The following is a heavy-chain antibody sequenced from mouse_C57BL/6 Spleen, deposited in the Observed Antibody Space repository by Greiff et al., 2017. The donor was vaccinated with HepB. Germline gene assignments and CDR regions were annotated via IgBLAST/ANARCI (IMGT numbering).Heavy chain of an antibody. CDR1: GYTFTSYW. Sequence: QVQLQQPGAELVKPGASVKLSCKASGYTFTSYWMQWVKQRPGQGLEWIGEIDPSDSYTNYNQKFKGKATLTVDTSSSTAYMQLSSLTSEDSAVYYCASPNPSWFAYWGQGTLVTVSA. V-gene: IGHV1-50*01. J-gene: IGHJ3*01. CDR2: IDPSDSYT. CDR3: ASPNPSWFAY.